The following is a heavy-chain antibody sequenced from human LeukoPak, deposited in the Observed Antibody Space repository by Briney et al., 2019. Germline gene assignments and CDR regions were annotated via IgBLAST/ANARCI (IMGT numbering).Heavy chain of an antibody. CDR3: ARLLGRRHYYYYYMDV. CDR2: INHSGST. Sequence: PSETLSLTCAVYGGSFSGYYWSWIRQPPGKGLEWIGEINHSGSTNYNPSLKSRVTISVDTSKNQFSLKLSSVTAADTAVYYCARLLGRRHYYYYYMDVWGKGTTVTVSS. V-gene: IGHV4-34*01. CDR1: GGSFSGYY. J-gene: IGHJ6*03.